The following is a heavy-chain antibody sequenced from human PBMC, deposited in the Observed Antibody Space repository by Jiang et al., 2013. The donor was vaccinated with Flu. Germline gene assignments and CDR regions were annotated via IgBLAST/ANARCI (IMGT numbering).Heavy chain of an antibody. CDR2: IYYSGST. D-gene: IGHD2-2*01. V-gene: IGHV4-39*01. CDR3: ARLAGYCSGNRCYGHYAMDV. J-gene: IGHJ6*02. CDR1: GGSISSSSYY. Sequence: LLKPSETLSLTCTGSGGSISSSSYYWGWIRQPPGKGLEWIGSIYYSGSTYYNPSLTSRVTISVDTSKNQFSLKLSSVTAADTAVYYCARLAGYCSGNRCYGHYAMDVWGQGTTVSVSS.